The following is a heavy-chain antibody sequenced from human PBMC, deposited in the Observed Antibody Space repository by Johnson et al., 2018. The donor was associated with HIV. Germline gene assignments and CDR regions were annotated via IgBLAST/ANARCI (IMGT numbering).Heavy chain of an antibody. J-gene: IGHJ3*02. Sequence: VQLVESGGGLIQPGGSLRLSCAASGFTVSSNYMSWVRQAPGKGLEWVSVIYSGGTIYYADSVKGRFTISRDNSKNTLYLQMNNLRLGDTAVYYCARALRWPNAFDIWGQGTLVTVSS. D-gene: IGHD4-23*01. CDR3: ARALRWPNAFDI. V-gene: IGHV3-66*03. CDR1: GFTVSSNY. CDR2: IYSGGTI.